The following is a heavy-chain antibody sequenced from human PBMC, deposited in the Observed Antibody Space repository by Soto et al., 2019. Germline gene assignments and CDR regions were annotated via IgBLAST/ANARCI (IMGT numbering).Heavy chain of an antibody. CDR2: ISTYNGDT. V-gene: IGHV1-18*01. J-gene: IGHJ6*02. CDR1: GYTFTRSG. Sequence: QVQLVQSGAEVKKPGASVKVSCKASGYTFTRSGISWVRQAPGQGLEWMGWISTYNGDTNYAQTFQDRVTMTTDTSTSTAYMELRSLRSDDTAVYYCEREGVARTYYYGMDVWGQGTPVSVSS. CDR3: EREGVARTYYYGMDV. D-gene: IGHD5-12*01.